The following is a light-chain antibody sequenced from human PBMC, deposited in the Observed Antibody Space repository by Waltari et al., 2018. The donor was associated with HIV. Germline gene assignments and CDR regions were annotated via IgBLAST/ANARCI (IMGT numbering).Light chain of an antibody. CDR1: ESFSTN. CDR3: QQYYSWPLT. Sequence: DTVMTQPTDTLSVFPGEKATLSCRASESFSTNLAWYQQKPGQAPRLLFYDASARATGVPARFSGSGSGTEFTLTISSLQSEDFAVYHCQQYYSWPLTFGQGTRVDI. V-gene: IGKV3-15*01. J-gene: IGKJ1*01. CDR2: DAS.